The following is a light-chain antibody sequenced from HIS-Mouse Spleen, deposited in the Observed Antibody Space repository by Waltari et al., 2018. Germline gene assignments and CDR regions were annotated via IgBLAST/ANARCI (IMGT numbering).Light chain of an antibody. J-gene: IGLJ3*02. V-gene: IGLV2-23*01. CDR3: CSYAGSSTWV. CDR1: SSDVGSYNL. CDR2: EGS. Sequence: GSPGQSITISCTGTSSDVGSYNLVSWYQQHPGKAPKLMIYEGSKRPSGVSNRFSGSKSCNTASLTISGLQAEDEADYYCCSYAGSSTWVFGGGTKLTVL.